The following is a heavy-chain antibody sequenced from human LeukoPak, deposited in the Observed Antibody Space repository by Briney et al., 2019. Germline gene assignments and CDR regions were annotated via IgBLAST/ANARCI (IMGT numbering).Heavy chain of an antibody. CDR2: IGTAGDT. CDR3: ARVRKYSGYYSWYFDL. V-gene: IGHV3-13*01. J-gene: IGHJ2*01. Sequence: PGGSLRLSCAASGFTFSSYDMHWVRQATGKGLEWVSAIGTAGDTYYPGSVKGRFTISRENAKNSLYLRMNSLRAGDTAVYYCARVRKYSGYYSWYFDLWGRGTLVTVSS. CDR1: GFTFSSYD. D-gene: IGHD5-12*01.